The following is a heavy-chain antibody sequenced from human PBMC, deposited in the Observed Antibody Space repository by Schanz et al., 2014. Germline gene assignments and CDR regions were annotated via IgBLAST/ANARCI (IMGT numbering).Heavy chain of an antibody. Sequence: EVQLVESGGGLVKPGGSLRLSCAASGFSFGTYAMSWVRQAPGKGLLWVSGFDAHDGRAYYADSAKGRFTISRDNSKSTLYVEMNSLRVEDTDVYYCAKTLFPGGTQTFGNWGRGTRVTVSS. CDR3: AKTLFPGGTQTFGN. CDR1: GFSFGTYA. CDR2: FDAHDGRA. V-gene: IGHV3-23*04. D-gene: IGHD2-8*02. J-gene: IGHJ4*02.